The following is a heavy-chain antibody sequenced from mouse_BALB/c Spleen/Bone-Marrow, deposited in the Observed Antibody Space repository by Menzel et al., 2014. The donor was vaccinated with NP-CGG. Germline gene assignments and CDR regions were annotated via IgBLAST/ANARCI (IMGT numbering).Heavy chain of an antibody. V-gene: IGHV4-1*02. J-gene: IGHJ2*01. Sequence: EVMLVESGGGLVQPGGSLKLSCAASGFGFSSFWMSWVRQAPGKGLEWIGEINPDSSTINYTPSLKDKFIISRDNAKYTLYLQMNKVRSEDTALDYCARLGYYGYFDYWGQGTTLTVSS. CDR1: GFGFSSFW. CDR2: INPDSSTI. CDR3: ARLGYYGYFDY. D-gene: IGHD2-3*01.